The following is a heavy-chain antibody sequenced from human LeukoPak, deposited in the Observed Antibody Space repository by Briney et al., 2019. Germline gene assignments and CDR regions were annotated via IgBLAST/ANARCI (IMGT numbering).Heavy chain of an antibody. CDR2: IYHTGST. CDR1: GVSINIDNYY. D-gene: IGHD3-3*01. Sequence: PSQTLSLTCTVSGVSINIDNYYWSWIRQPPGKGLEWNGYIYHTGSTCYSPSLKSRVSISVDRSKNHFSLNLTSVTAADTAVYFCARVWSGYYSVDYWGQGTLVTVSS. CDR3: ARVWSGYYSVDY. V-gene: IGHV4-30-2*01. J-gene: IGHJ4*02.